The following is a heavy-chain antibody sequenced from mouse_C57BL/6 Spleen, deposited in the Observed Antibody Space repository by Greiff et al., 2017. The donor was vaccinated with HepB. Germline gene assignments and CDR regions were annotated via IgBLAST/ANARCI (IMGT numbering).Heavy chain of an antibody. CDR2: IYPRSGNT. Sequence: LVESGAELARPGASVKLSCKASGYTFTSYGISWVKQRTGQGLEWIGEIYPRSGNTYYNEKFKGKATLTADKSSSTAYMELRSLTSEDSAVYFCARNYSNFDYWGQGTTLTVSS. CDR3: ARNYSNFDY. D-gene: IGHD2-5*01. CDR1: GYTFTSYG. V-gene: IGHV1-81*01. J-gene: IGHJ2*01.